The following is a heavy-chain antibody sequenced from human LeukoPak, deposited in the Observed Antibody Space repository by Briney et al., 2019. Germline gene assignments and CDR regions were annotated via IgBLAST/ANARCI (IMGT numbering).Heavy chain of an antibody. CDR3: ARGYDFWSGYQSSHYYGIDV. CDR2: IIRIIGTA. V-gene: IGHV1-69*01. Sequence: ASVKLSCKASGGTYSSYAISWVRQAPRQGLEWMGGIIRIIGTANYAQKFQGRVTITADESTSTAYMELSSMRSGDTAVYYCARGYDFWSGYQSSHYYGIDVRGQGTTVTVSS. D-gene: IGHD3-3*01. CDR1: GGTYSSYA. J-gene: IGHJ6*02.